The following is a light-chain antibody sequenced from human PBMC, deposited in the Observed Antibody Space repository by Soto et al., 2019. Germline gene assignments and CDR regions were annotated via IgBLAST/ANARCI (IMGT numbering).Light chain of an antibody. J-gene: IGLJ1*01. Sequence: QSALTQPASVSGSPGQSITISCTGTSSDVGGYNLVSWYQQHPGKAPKLMIYEGSKRPSGVSNRFSGSKSGNTASLTISWLQAEDEADYYCCSYAGSSTFVFGTGTKLTVL. CDR2: EGS. CDR1: SSDVGGYNL. V-gene: IGLV2-23*01. CDR3: CSYAGSSTFV.